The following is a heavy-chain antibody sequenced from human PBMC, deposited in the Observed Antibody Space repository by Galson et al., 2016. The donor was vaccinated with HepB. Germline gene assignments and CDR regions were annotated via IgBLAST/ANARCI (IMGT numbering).Heavy chain of an antibody. CDR3: AKELRPNDY. D-gene: IGHD2-21*02. CDR2: ISGSGDKT. V-gene: IGHV3-23*01. Sequence: SLRLSCAVSGFTFRNCAMTWVRQPPGKGLEWVSAISGSGDKTLYADSVKGRFSISRDDSTNTLFLHMNRLTAEDTAVYYCAKELRPNDYWGQGTLVTVFS. CDR1: GFTFRNCA. J-gene: IGHJ4*02.